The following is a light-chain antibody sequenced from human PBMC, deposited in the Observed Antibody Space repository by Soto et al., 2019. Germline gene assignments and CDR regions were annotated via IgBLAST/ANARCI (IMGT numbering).Light chain of an antibody. V-gene: IGKV3-15*01. CDR2: GAS. J-gene: IGKJ1*01. Sequence: EIVMTQSPATLSVSPGERATLSCRASQSVSSNLAWYQQKPGQAPRLLIYGASTRATGIPARFSGSGSGTEFTLTISSLQSEDFAVSYCQQYNNWLTWTFGQGTKVEIK. CDR1: QSVSSN. CDR3: QQYNNWLTWT.